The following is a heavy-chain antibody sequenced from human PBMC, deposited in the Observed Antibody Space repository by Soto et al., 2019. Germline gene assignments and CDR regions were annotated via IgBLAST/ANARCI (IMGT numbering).Heavy chain of an antibody. D-gene: IGHD5-18*01. CDR1: GGSISSYY. CDR3: ARAAAMAPNNWFDP. J-gene: IGHJ5*02. Sequence: QVQLQESGPGLVKPSETLSLTCTVSGGSISSYYWSWIRQPPGKGLEWIGYIYYSGSTNYNPSLKRRVTTSVDTSKTQFSLKLSSVTAADTAVYYCARAAAMAPNNWFDPWGQGTLVTVSS. CDR2: IYYSGST. V-gene: IGHV4-59*01.